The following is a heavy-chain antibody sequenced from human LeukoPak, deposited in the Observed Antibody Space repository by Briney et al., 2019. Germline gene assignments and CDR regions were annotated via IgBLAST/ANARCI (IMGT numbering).Heavy chain of an antibody. CDR2: IYYSGST. J-gene: IGHJ6*04. D-gene: IGHD2-2*01. CDR1: GGSISSYY. V-gene: IGHV4-59*01. Sequence: SETLSLTCTVSGGSISSYYWSWIRQPPGKGLEWIGYIYYSGSTNYNPSLKSRVTISVDTSKNQFSLKLSSVTAADTAVYYCARGQPYYYYGMDVWGKGTTVTVSS. CDR3: ARGQPYYYYGMDV.